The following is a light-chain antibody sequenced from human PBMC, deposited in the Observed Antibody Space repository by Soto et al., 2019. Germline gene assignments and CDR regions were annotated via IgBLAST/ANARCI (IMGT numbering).Light chain of an antibody. CDR2: AAS. CDR1: QTINRN. Sequence: DIQLTQSPSSLSASVEDRVTIPCRASQTINRNLNWYQQKPGKAPKLLIYAASSLQSGVPSRFSGSGSGTDFTLAISSLQPEDFATYYCQQSDSIPITFGQGTRLEIK. J-gene: IGKJ5*01. CDR3: QQSDSIPIT. V-gene: IGKV1-39*01.